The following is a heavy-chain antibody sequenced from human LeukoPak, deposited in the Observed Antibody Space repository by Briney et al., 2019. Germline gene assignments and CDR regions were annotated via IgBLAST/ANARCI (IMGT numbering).Heavy chain of an antibody. J-gene: IGHJ4*02. D-gene: IGHD3-10*01. CDR3: ASKFQLPYGSGSYKY. CDR2: IYYSGST. Sequence: SETLSLTCTVSGGSISSSSYYWGWIRQPPGKGLEWIGSIYYSGSTYYNPSLKSRVTISVDTSKNQFSLKLSSVTAADTAVYYCASKFQLPYGSGSYKYWGQGTLVTVSS. V-gene: IGHV4-39*01. CDR1: GGSISSSSYY.